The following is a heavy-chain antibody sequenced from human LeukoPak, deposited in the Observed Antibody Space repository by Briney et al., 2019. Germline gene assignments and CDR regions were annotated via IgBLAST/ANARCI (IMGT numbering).Heavy chain of an antibody. Sequence: ASVKVSCKASGYSFRSYYINWVRQAPGQGLEWMGLINPGGDYTKYAQTFQGRVTMTRDTSTNTVYMHLSSLRSEDTAIYYCAREGSRSSLGGYGYWGQGTLVTASS. CDR3: AREGSRSSLGGYGY. CDR1: GYSFRSYY. J-gene: IGHJ4*02. CDR2: INPGGDYT. D-gene: IGHD6-6*01. V-gene: IGHV1-46*01.